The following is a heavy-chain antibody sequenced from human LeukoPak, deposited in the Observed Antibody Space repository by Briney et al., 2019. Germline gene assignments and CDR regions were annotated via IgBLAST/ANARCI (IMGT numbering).Heavy chain of an antibody. V-gene: IGHV3-7*01. J-gene: IGHJ4*02. Sequence: GGSLRLSCTASGFTFSDYWMTWVRQAPGKGLEWVANIKQDGSAKYYVDSVKGRFTISRDNAKNSPYLQMDSLRVEDTATYYCARWRGSTSERSDYWGQGTLVTVSS. CDR1: GFTFSDYW. CDR2: IKQDGSAK. D-gene: IGHD2-2*01. CDR3: ARWRGSTSERSDY.